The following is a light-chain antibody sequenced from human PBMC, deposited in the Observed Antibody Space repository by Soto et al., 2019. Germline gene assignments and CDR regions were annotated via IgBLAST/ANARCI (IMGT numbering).Light chain of an antibody. CDR2: GNT. V-gene: IGLV1-40*01. CDR1: SSNIGAVYD. Sequence: QSVLTQPPSLSGAPGQSVTISCTGSSSNIGAVYDVHWYQQLPGRAPKLLLYGNTNRPSGVPDRFSGSKSGTSASLAITGLPAEDEADYYCLSFDSSLSVVFGGGTKLTV. CDR3: LSFDSSLSVV. J-gene: IGLJ2*01.